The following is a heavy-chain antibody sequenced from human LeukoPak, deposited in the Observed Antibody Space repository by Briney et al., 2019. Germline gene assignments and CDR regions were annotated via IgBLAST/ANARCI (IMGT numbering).Heavy chain of an antibody. CDR3: AREHGDYDSAFDI. CDR2: INHSGST. D-gene: IGHD4-17*01. CDR1: GGSFSGYY. V-gene: IGHV4-34*01. J-gene: IGHJ3*02. Sequence: SETLSLTCAVYGGSFSGYYWSWIRQPPGKGLEWIGEINHSGSTNYNPSLKSRVTISVDTSKNQFSLKLSSVTAADTAVYYCAREHGDYDSAFDIWGQGTMVTVSS.